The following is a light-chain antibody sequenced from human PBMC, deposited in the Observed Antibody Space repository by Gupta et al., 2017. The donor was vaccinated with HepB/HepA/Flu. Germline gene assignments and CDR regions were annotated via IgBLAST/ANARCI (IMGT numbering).Light chain of an antibody. CDR1: SSDVGGYNY. Sequence: QSALTQPASVSGSPGPSIPISCTGTSSDVGGYNYVSWYQQHPGKAPKRMIYDVSNRPSGVSNRFSGAKSGNTASLTISWLQAEDEADYDCSSYTSSSTLGFGGGTKLTVL. CDR3: SSYTSSSTLG. J-gene: IGLJ2*01. V-gene: IGLV2-14*01. CDR2: DVS.